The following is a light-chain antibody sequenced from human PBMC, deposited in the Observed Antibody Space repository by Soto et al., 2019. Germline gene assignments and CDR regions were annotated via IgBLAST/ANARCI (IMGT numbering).Light chain of an antibody. J-gene: IGLJ1*01. Sequence: CVLTRPASGNGSHGRSGAITSPGTSSDVGSYNRVSWYQQPPGTAPKLMIYDVSNRPSGVPDRFSGSKSGNTASLTISGLQAEDEADYYCSSFTTSSTYVFGTGTKVTXL. V-gene: IGLV2-18*02. CDR2: DVS. CDR1: SSDVGSYNR. CDR3: SSFTTSSTYV.